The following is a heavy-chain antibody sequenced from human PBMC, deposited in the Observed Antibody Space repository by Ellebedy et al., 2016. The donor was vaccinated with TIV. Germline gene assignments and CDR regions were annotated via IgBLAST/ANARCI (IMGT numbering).Heavy chain of an antibody. CDR3: ARPSWNDAYYLEL. CDR1: GFTLGDHY. V-gene: IGHV3-72*01. D-gene: IGHD1-1*01. Sequence: GGSLRLSCVASGFTLGDHYIDWVRQAPGKGLEWIGFIRSKAFGGTTVYAASVKGRFTISRDDSRNSVYLQMNSLKSDDTAVYFCARPSWNDAYYLELWGQGTLVTVSS. CDR2: IRSKAFGGTT. J-gene: IGHJ4*02.